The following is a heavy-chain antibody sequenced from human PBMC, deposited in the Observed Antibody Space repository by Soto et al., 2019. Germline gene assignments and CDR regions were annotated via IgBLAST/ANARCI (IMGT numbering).Heavy chain of an antibody. D-gene: IGHD5-18*01. CDR1: GGSFSGYY. V-gene: IGHV4-34*01. Sequence: SETLSLTCAVYGGSFSGYYWSWIRQPPGKGLEWIGEINHSGSTIYNPSLKSRVTMSADTSKKQFSLKLSSVTVADTAVHYCARRGGWIKIWSVWGQGTQVTVS. J-gene: IGHJ4*02. CDR2: INHSGST. CDR3: ARRGGWIKIWSV.